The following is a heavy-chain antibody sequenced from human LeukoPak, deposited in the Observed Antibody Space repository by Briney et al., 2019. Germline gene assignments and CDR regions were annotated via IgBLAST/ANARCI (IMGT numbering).Heavy chain of an antibody. CDR3: ASPKGGSGRLYEFDY. V-gene: IGHV3-30*02. J-gene: IGHJ4*02. D-gene: IGHD3-10*01. CDR1: GFTFSNYA. CDR2: IRYDGSSA. Sequence: GGSLRLSCAASGFTFSNYAMHWVRQAPGKGLEWVAYIRYDGSSAYYADFVKGRFTISRDNSKNTLYLQMHSLRSDDTAVYYCASPKGGSGRLYEFDYWGQGTLVTVSS.